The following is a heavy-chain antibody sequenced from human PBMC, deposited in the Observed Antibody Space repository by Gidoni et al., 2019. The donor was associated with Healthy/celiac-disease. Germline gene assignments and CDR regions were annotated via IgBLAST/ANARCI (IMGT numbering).Heavy chain of an antibody. CDR2: FDPEDGET. Sequence: QVQLVQSGAEVKKPGASVKVSCKVSGYTLTEFSMHWVRQAPGKGLEWMGGFDPEDGETIYAQKSQGRVTRTEDTSTDTAYMELSSLRSEDTAVYYCATDGVGPWGQGTLVTVSS. CDR3: ATDGVGP. CDR1: GYTLTEFS. J-gene: IGHJ5*02. V-gene: IGHV1-24*01. D-gene: IGHD1-26*01.